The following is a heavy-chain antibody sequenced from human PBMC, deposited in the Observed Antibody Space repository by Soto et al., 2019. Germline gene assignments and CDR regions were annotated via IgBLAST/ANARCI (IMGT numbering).Heavy chain of an antibody. CDR1: GFTFSSYD. V-gene: IGHV3-13*01. CDR3: ARVESGRYAFDI. D-gene: IGHD1-26*01. CDR2: IGTAGDT. J-gene: IGHJ3*02. Sequence: GGSLRLSCAASGFTFSSYDMHWVRQATGKGLEWVSAIGTAGDTYYPGSVKGRFTISRENAKNSLYLQMNSLRAGDTAVYYCARVESGRYAFDIWGQGTMVTVSS.